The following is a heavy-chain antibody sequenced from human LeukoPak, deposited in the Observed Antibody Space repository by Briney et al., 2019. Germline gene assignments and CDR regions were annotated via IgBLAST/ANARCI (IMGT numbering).Heavy chain of an antibody. D-gene: IGHD2-15*01. J-gene: IGHJ5*02. Sequence: ASVKVSCKASGGTFSSYAISWVRQAPGQGLEWMGGIIPIFGTANYAQKFQGRVTITADESTSTAHMELSSLRSEDTAVYYCASMAPICSGGSCPHGNWFDPWGQGTLVTVSS. CDR3: ASMAPICSGGSCPHGNWFDP. CDR1: GGTFSSYA. V-gene: IGHV1-69*13. CDR2: IIPIFGTA.